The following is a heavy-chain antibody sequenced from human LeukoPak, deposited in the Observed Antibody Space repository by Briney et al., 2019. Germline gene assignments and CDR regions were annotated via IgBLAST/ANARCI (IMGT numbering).Heavy chain of an antibody. D-gene: IGHD6-13*01. V-gene: IGHV1-18*01. J-gene: IGHJ4*02. CDR3: ATAARDTSTWYSVF. Sequence: ASVKVSCKASGYTFTTYGITWVRQAPGQGPEWMGWISPYNGNTNYTQKLQGRVTMTTDTSTSTAYMELRSLRSDDTAVYYCATAARDTSTWYSVFWGQGALVTVSS. CDR1: GYTFTTYG. CDR2: ISPYNGNT.